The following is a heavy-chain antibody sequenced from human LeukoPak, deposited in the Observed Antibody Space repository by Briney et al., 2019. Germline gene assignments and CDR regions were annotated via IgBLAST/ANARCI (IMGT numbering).Heavy chain of an antibody. Sequence: PSETLSLTCSVSGYSISNDYYWCWIRQSPEKVLEWLGSISHSGSTYYNPSLRSRVNISRDMHKNQFSLELNSVTDADTAVYYCAGISTGSCFRHWGQGTLVTVSS. V-gene: IGHV4-38-2*02. D-gene: IGHD4-17*01. CDR3: AGISTGSCFRH. J-gene: IGHJ1*01. CDR1: GYSISNDYY. CDR2: ISHSGST.